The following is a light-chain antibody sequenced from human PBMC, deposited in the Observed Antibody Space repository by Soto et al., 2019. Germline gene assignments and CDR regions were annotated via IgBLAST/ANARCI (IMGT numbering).Light chain of an antibody. CDR2: GAS. J-gene: IGKJ3*01. CDR1: QSVSSN. Sequence: EIVMTQSPGTLSVSPGERATLSCRASQSVSSNLAWYQQKPGQAPRLLIYGASTRVTGIPARFSGSGSGTEFTLTISSLQSEDFAVYYCQQYNNWPPGFTFGPGTKVDIK. V-gene: IGKV3-15*01. CDR3: QQYNNWPPGFT.